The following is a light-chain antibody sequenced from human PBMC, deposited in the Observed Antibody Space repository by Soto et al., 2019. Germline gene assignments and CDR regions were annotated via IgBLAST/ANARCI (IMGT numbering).Light chain of an antibody. CDR3: QQRSNWPT. CDR1: QSVNIY. J-gene: IGKJ2*01. Sequence: EIVLTQSPATLSLSPGERATLSCRASQSVNIYLAWYQQKPGQAPRLLSYDASNRATGIPARFSGSGSGTDFTLTISSLEPEDSAVYYCQQRSNWPTFGQGTKLEIK. V-gene: IGKV3-11*01. CDR2: DAS.